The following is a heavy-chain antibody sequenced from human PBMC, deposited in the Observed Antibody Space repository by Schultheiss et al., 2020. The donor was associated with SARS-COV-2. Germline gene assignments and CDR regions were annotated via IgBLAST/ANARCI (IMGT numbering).Heavy chain of an antibody. CDR1: GASITSQF. CDR2: IYYSGST. D-gene: IGHD5-18*01. J-gene: IGHJ4*01. V-gene: IGHV4-59*11. CDR3: ARDISGYGRFDY. Sequence: SETLSLSCSVSGASITSQFWSWIRQPPGKGLEWIGYIYYSGSTKYNPSLKSRVTISADTSKSHFSLNLDSVTAADTAVYYCARDISGYGRFDYWGHGTLVTVSS.